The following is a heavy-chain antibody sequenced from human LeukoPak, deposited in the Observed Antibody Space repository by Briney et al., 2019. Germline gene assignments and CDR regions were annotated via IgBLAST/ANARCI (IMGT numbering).Heavy chain of an antibody. J-gene: IGHJ4*02. CDR1: GLTFSRFP. CDR2: ISHDGSNK. CDR3: AKDKGIAAAGMFDY. Sequence: GRSLRLSCAASGLTFSRFPIHWVRQAPGMGLEWLSVISHDGSNKFYAGSVKGRFTISRDNSKNTLFLQMNSLRVEDTAVYYCAKDKGIAAAGMFDYWGQGTLVTVSS. D-gene: IGHD6-13*01. V-gene: IGHV3-30-3*01.